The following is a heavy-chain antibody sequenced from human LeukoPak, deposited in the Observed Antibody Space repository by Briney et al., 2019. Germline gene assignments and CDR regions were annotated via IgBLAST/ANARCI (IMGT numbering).Heavy chain of an antibody. CDR3: ARVNYDFWSGYYMYYFDY. D-gene: IGHD3-3*01. V-gene: IGHV1-18*01. J-gene: IGHJ4*02. CDR1: GYTFTSYG. Sequence: ASVKVSCKASGYTFTSYGISWVQQAPGQGLEWMGWISAYNGNTNYAQKLQGRVTMTTDTSTSTAYMELRSLRSDDTAVYYCARVNYDFWSGYYMYYFDYWGQGTLVTVSS. CDR2: ISAYNGNT.